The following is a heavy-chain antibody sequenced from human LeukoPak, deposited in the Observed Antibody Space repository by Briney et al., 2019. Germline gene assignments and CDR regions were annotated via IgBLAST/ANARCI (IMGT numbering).Heavy chain of an antibody. J-gene: IGHJ6*02. CDR1: GFTFSSYW. CDR2: TKQDGSEE. V-gene: IGHV3-7*05. CDR3: ARDPYSSTWSYGMDV. D-gene: IGHD6-6*01. Sequence: GGSLRLSCAASGFTFSSYWMSWVRQAPGKGLEWVANTKQDGSEEVYVDSVKGRFTISRDNAKNSLFLQMNTLRAEDTAVYYCARDPYSSTWSYGMDVWGQGTTVTVSS.